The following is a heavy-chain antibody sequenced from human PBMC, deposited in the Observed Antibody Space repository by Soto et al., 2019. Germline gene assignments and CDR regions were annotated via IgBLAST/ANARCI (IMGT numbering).Heavy chain of an antibody. J-gene: IGHJ4*02. CDR2: ISGSGGST. D-gene: IGHD1-26*01. Sequence: GGSLRLSCAASGFTFSSYAMRWVRQAPGKGLEWVSAISGSGGSTYYADSVKGRFTISRDNSKNTLYLQMNSLGAEDTAVYYCARRGSGSYYDYWGQGTLFTVAS. CDR1: GFTFSSYA. V-gene: IGHV3-23*01. CDR3: ARRGSGSYYDY.